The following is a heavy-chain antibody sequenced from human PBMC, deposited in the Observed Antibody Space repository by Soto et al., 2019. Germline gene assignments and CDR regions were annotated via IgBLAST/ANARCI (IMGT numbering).Heavy chain of an antibody. CDR3: AKLKPPSGIVS. CDR1: GFTFGVSH. J-gene: IGHJ5*02. Sequence: GGSLRLSCAASGFTFGVSHMTWVRQAPGKGLEWVSSITDSGGSTYYTDSVKGRFTISRDNSKNTLFLLMNSLRAEDSATYYCAKLKPPSGIVSWGQGTLVTVSS. CDR2: ITDSGGST. D-gene: IGHD1-1*01. V-gene: IGHV3-23*01.